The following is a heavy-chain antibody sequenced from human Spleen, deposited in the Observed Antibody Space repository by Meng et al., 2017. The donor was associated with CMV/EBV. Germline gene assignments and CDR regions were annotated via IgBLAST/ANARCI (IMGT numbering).Heavy chain of an antibody. CDR2: INCNSGGT. J-gene: IGHJ5*02. D-gene: IGHD3-9*01. CDR1: TFTGYY. V-gene: IGHV1-2*06. Sequence: TFTGYYMHWVRQAPGQGLEWMGRINCNSGGTNYAQKFQGRVTMTRDTSINTAYMELSRLRSDDTAVYYCARDHYDILTGYYMFWFDPWGQGTLVTVSS. CDR3: ARDHYDILTGYYMFWFDP.